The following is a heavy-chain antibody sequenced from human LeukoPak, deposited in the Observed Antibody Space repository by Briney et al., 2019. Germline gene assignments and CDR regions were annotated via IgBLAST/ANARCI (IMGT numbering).Heavy chain of an antibody. D-gene: IGHD2-2*01. CDR3: ARRLVTAGITDFFDS. V-gene: IGHV3-23*01. J-gene: IGHJ4*02. CDR2: ISPAGDST. CDR1: GFTFSSYA. Sequence: GGSLRLSCAASGFTFSSYAMSWVRQAPGAGLEWGSAISPAGDSTTDADSVKGGFTISRDNPKSTLYLQMNGLTAEDTALYYCARRLVTAGITDFFDSWGQGTLVSVSS.